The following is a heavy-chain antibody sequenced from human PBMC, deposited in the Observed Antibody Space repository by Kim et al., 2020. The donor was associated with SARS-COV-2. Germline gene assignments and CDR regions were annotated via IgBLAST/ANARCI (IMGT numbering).Heavy chain of an antibody. V-gene: IGHV1-18*01. D-gene: IGHD4-17*01. CDR3: ARDFRGNDYGDYGGQGDYYYGMDV. CDR2: ISAYNGNT. CDR1: GYTFTSYG. J-gene: IGHJ6*02. Sequence: ASVKVSCKASGYTFTSYGISWVRQAPGQGLEWMGWISAYNGNTNYAQKLQGRVTMTTDTSTSTAYMELRSLRSDDTAVYYCARDFRGNDYGDYGGQGDYYYGMDVWGQGTTVTVSS.